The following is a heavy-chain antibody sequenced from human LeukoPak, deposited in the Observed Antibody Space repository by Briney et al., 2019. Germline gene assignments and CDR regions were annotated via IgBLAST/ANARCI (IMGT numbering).Heavy chain of an antibody. Sequence: GASVKVSCKASGYTFTSYYMHWVRQAPGQGLEWMGIINPSGGSTSYAQKFQGRVTMTRDTSTSTVYMELRSLRPEDTAVYYCARDQGDGSSGYYFDYWGQGTLVTVSS. CDR2: INPSGGST. CDR3: ARDQGDGSSGYYFDY. V-gene: IGHV1-46*03. CDR1: GYTFTSYY. J-gene: IGHJ4*02. D-gene: IGHD6-6*01.